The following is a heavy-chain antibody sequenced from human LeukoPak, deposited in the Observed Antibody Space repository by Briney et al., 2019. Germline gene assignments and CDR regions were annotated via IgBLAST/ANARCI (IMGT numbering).Heavy chain of an antibody. CDR1: VYTFTSYD. Sequence: ASVKVSCKASVYTFTSYDINWVRQAAGQGLEWMGWMNPNSGNTGYAQKFQGRVTMTRNTSISTAYMELSSLRSEDTAVYYCARAYYSSSWYLGRIRFDPWGQGTLVTVSS. CDR2: MNPNSGNT. CDR3: ARAYYSSSWYLGRIRFDP. V-gene: IGHV1-8*01. D-gene: IGHD6-13*01. J-gene: IGHJ5*02.